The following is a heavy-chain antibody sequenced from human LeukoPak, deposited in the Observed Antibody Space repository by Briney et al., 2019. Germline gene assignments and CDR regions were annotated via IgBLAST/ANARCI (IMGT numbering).Heavy chain of an antibody. J-gene: IGHJ3*02. CDR3: AREIAGTCAFDI. Sequence: SQTLSLTCAISGDSVSSNIAAWNWIRQSPSRGLEWLGRTYYRPKWYNDYVVSVKSRIIISPDTSKNQFSLQLNSVSPEDMAVYYCAREIAGTCAFDIWGQGTVVTVSS. CDR2: TYYRPKWYN. CDR1: GDSVSSNIAA. D-gene: IGHD6-13*01. V-gene: IGHV6-1*01.